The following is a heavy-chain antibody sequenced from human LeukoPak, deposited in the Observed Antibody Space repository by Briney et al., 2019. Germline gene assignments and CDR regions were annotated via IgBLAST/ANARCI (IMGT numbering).Heavy chain of an antibody. Sequence: SETLSLTCTVSGASINNHYWSWIRQPPGKGLEYVGYIYFSATTKYNPSLDGRVTISVDTSRNQFSLNLRSVTAADTAVYYCARDQYDILTGYYGMDVWGKGTTVTVSS. CDR3: ARDQYDILTGYYGMDV. J-gene: IGHJ6*04. D-gene: IGHD3-9*01. CDR2: IYFSATT. V-gene: IGHV4-59*11. CDR1: GASINNHY.